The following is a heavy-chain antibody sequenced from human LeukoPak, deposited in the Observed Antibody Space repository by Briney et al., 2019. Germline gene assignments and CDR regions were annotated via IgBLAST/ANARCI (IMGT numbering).Heavy chain of an antibody. CDR3: ARHSGSYYPGLDY. D-gene: IGHD3-10*01. Sequence: PGGSLRLSCAASGFTFSSYWMSWVRQAPGKGLEWVANIKQDGSEKYYVDSVKGRFTISRDNAKNSLSLQMNSLRAEDTAVYYCARHSGSYYPGLDYWGQGTLVTVSS. CDR2: IKQDGSEK. V-gene: IGHV3-7*01. J-gene: IGHJ4*02. CDR1: GFTFSSYW.